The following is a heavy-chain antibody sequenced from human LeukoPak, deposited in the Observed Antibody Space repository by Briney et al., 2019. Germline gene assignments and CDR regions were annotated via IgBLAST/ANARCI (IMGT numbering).Heavy chain of an antibody. CDR1: GFNFSTYN. CDR3: ARAPAASFDY. CDR2: ISSSSTTI. J-gene: IGHJ4*02. D-gene: IGHD2-2*01. V-gene: IGHV3-48*04. Sequence: GGSLRLSCAASGFNFSTYNMNWVRQAPGRGLEWVSFISSSSTTIYYADSVEGRFTISRDNAENALYLQMDSLRAEDTAVYYCARAPAASFDYWGQGAPITVSS.